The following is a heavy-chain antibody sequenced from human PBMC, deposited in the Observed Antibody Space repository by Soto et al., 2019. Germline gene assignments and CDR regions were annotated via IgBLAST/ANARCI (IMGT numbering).Heavy chain of an antibody. V-gene: IGHV3-30*01. J-gene: IGHJ5*02. D-gene: IGHD3-3*01. CDR2: ISLDGTRT. Sequence: QAQLVESGGGVVQPGGSLRLSCVASGFSLYSYVIHWVRQTPGKGLQWEAVISLDGTRTYYVYSVKGRFTVSRDNSKNTQYLQMYGLIIDDTAIYYCVRDLGRSDLDPWGQVTLVTVSS. CDR1: GFSLYSYV. CDR3: VRDLGRSDLDP.